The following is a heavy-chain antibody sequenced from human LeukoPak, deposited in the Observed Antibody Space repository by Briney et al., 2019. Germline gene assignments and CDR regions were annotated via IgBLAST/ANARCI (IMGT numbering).Heavy chain of an antibody. J-gene: IGHJ6*02. D-gene: IGHD3-22*01. CDR3: AKDLSDSSGYPLGYYGMDV. CDR2: ISGSGGST. Sequence: PGGSLRLSCAASGFTFSSYAMSWVLQAPGKGLEWVSAISGSGGSTYYADSVKGRFTISRDNSKNTLYLQMNSLRAEDTAVYYCAKDLSDSSGYPLGYYGMDVWGQGTTVTVSS. V-gene: IGHV3-23*01. CDR1: GFTFSSYA.